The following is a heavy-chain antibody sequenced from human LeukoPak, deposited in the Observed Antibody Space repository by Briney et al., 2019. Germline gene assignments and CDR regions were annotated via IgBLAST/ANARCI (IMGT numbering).Heavy chain of an antibody. CDR3: AKTARHYCSSTSCPYYYYGMDV. V-gene: IGHV3-23*01. CDR1: GFTFSSYA. D-gene: IGHD2-2*01. Sequence: PGGSLRLSCAASGFTFSSYAMSWVRQAPGKGLECVSAISGSGGSTYYADSVKGRFTISRDNSKNTLYLQMNSLRAEDTAVYYCAKTARHYCSSTSCPYYYYGMDVWGKGTTVTVSS. CDR2: ISGSGGST. J-gene: IGHJ6*04.